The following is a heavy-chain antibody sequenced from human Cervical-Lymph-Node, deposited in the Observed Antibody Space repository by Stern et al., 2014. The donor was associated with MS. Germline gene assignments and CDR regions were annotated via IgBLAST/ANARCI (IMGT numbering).Heavy chain of an antibody. CDR1: GSIFTSHT. D-gene: IGHD5-12*01. Sequence: VQLVQSGAEVQKPGASVKVSCKASGSIFTSHTFPWVRQAPGQGLEWVGWSSDYNGNTNYAQRLKGRVTLTTDTSTRTAYMELRSLRSDDSAVYFCAISGSPHCHYSVDVWGQGTSVTVSS. J-gene: IGHJ6*02. CDR2: SSDYNGNT. CDR3: AISGSPHCHYSVDV. V-gene: IGHV1-18*04.